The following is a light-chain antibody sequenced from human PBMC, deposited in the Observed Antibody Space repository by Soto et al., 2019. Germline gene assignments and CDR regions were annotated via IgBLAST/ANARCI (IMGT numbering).Light chain of an antibody. V-gene: IGLV2-14*01. CDR1: SSDVGGYSY. CDR3: SSYTRSSTLV. CDR2: DVN. Sequence: QSVLTQPASVSGSPGQAITISCTGTSSDVGGYSYVSWYQQHAGKAPELMIYDVNNRPSGVSNRFSGSKSGDTASLTISGLQAEHDAYYYCSSYTRSSTLVFGGGTQLTVL. J-gene: IGLJ2*01.